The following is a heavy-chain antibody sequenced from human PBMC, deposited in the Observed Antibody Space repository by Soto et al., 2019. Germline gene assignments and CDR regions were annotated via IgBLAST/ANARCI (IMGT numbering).Heavy chain of an antibody. CDR2: MSYDGGKK. CDR3: ARVGYSYGDYYYYGLDV. Sequence: GGSLRLSCAAFGFPFSSYAMHWVRQAPGKGLEWVAVMSYDGGKKYFADSVKGRFTISRDNSKNTLYLQMNSPRAEDTAVYYCARVGYSYGDYYYYGLDVWGQGTTVTVSS. J-gene: IGHJ6*02. V-gene: IGHV3-30-3*01. D-gene: IGHD5-18*01. CDR1: GFPFSSYA.